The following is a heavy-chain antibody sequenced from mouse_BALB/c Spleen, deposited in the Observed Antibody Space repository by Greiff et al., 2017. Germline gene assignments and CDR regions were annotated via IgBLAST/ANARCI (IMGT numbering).Heavy chain of an antibody. D-gene: IGHD2-10*02. V-gene: IGHV2-9*02. CDR3: ARDHGYGNPYYFDY. CDR1: GFSLTSYG. Sequence: VKLVESGPGLVAPSQSLSITCTVSGFSLTSYGVHWVRQPPGKGLEWLGVIWAGGSTNYNSALMSRLSISKDNSKSQVFLKMNSLQTDDTAMYYCARDHGYGNPYYFDYWGQGTTLTVSS. J-gene: IGHJ2*01. CDR2: IWAGGST.